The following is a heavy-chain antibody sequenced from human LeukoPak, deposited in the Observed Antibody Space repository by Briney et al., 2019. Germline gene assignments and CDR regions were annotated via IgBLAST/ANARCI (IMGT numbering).Heavy chain of an antibody. CDR2: IKQDGSEK. V-gene: IGHV3-7*01. J-gene: IGHJ4*02. D-gene: IGHD3-22*01. CDR1: GFVYSAFW. Sequence: QPGGSLRLSCAASGFVYSAFWMSWVRQAQGKGLEWVANIKQDGSEKYYEDSVKGRFTISRDNARNTLFLQMDSLRAEDTAVYYCARESVRRISMRSKGFFDYWGRGTRVTVSS. CDR3: ARESVRRISMRSKGFFDY.